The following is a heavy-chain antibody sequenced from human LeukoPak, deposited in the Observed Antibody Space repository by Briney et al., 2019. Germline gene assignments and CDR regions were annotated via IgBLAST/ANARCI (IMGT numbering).Heavy chain of an antibody. J-gene: IGHJ6*03. CDR1: GGTFSSYA. Sequence: SVKVSCKASGGTFSSYAISWVRQAPGQGLEWMGGIIPIFGTANYAQKFQGRVTITTDESTSTAYMELSSLRSEDTAVYYCASPIAARRLYYYMDVWGKGTTVTVSS. CDR3: ASPIAARRLYYYMDV. D-gene: IGHD6-6*01. V-gene: IGHV1-69*05. CDR2: IIPIFGTA.